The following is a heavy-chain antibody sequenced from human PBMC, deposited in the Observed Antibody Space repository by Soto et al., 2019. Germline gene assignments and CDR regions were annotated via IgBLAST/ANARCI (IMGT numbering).Heavy chain of an antibody. Sequence: GESLKISCKGSVYSFTSYWIGGVRQMPGKGLEWRGIIYPGESDTRYSPSFQGQVTISADKSTSTAYLPWSSPQASDTAMYYCARRRDCSGGSCHVGGYYYMDVWGKGTTVTVSS. J-gene: IGHJ6*03. CDR2: IYPGESDT. CDR1: VYSFTSYW. D-gene: IGHD2-15*01. V-gene: IGHV5-51*01. CDR3: ARRRDCSGGSCHVGGYYYMDV.